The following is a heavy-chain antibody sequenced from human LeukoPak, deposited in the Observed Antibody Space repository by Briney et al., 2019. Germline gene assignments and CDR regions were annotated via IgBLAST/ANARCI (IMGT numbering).Heavy chain of an antibody. J-gene: IGHJ5*02. CDR2: IYTSGST. D-gene: IGHD5/OR15-5a*01. CDR1: GGSMNSGSYY. CDR3: AGEVSRDLRWFDP. V-gene: IGHV4-61*02. Sequence: SETLSLTCTVSGGSMNSGSYYWSWIRQPAGKGLEWIGRIYTSGSTNYNPSLKSRVTMSVDTSKNQFSLKLSSVTAADTAVYYCAGEVSRDLRWFDPWGQGTLVTVSS.